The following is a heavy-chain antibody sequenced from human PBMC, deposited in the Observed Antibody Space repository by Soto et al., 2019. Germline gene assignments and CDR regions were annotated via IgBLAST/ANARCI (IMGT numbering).Heavy chain of an antibody. J-gene: IGHJ5*02. CDR1: GGSFSGYY. CDR3: ARRGARIGEVGVSTGFDP. V-gene: IGHV4-34*01. D-gene: IGHD6-13*01. Sequence: SETLSLTCAVYGGSFSGYYWSWIRQPPGKGLEWIGEINHSGSTNYNPSLKSRVTISVDTSKNQFSLKLSSVTAADTAVYFCARRGARIGEVGVSTGFDPWGQGTLVTVSS. CDR2: INHSGST.